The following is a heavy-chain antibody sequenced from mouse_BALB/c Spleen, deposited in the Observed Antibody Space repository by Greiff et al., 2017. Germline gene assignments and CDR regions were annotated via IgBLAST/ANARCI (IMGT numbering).Heavy chain of an antibody. CDR2: IYPGNSDT. D-gene: IGHD1-1*01. V-gene: IGHV1-5*01. Sequence: EVQLQQSGTVLARPGASVKMSCKASGYSFTSYWMHWVKQRPGQGLEWIGAIYPGNSDTSYNQKFKGKAKLTAVTSASTAYMELSSLTNEDSAVHYCTRADYYGSFYYFDYWGQGTTLTVSS. CDR1: GYSFTSYW. CDR3: TRADYYGSFYYFDY. J-gene: IGHJ2*01.